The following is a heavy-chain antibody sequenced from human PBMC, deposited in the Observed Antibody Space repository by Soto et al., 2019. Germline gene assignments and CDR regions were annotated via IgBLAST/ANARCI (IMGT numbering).Heavy chain of an antibody. V-gene: IGHV1-24*01. CDR1: GYTLTELS. CDR3: ATVTRKGYCSGGSCFRSGFDP. D-gene: IGHD2-15*01. J-gene: IGHJ5*02. CDR2: FDPEDGET. Sequence: ASVKVSCKVSGYTLTELSMHWVRQAPGKGLEWMGGFDPEDGETIYAQKFQGRVTMTEDTSTDTAYMELSSLRSEDTAVYYCATVTRKGYCSGGSCFRSGFDPWGQGTLVTVSS.